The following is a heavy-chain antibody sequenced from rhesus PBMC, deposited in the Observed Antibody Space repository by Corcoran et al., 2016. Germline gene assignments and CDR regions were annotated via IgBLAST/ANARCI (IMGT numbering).Heavy chain of an antibody. CDR2: IGGSSGST. CDR1: GGSISGSF. V-gene: IGHV4-165*02. Sequence: QVQLQESGPGLVKPSETLSLTCAVSGGSISGSFWNCIRQPPGTGLEWIGYIGGSSGSTFYNPSLKSRVTMSTDTSKNQFSLKLSSVTAADTAVYYCARSGCSRGVCYYFDYWGQGVLVTVSS. J-gene: IGHJ4*01. CDR3: ARSGCSRGVCYYFDY. D-gene: IGHD2-39*01.